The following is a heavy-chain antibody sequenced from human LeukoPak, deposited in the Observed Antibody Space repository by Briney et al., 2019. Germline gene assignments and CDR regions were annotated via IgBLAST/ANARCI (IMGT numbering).Heavy chain of an antibody. V-gene: IGHV3-7*03. Sequence: GGSLRLSCAASGFPFSSYSMTWVRQAPGKGLEWVTNIKPDGTTKFYVDSVKGRFTISRDNALSSLYLQMNSLRAEDTAIYYCARSIPYGTTWYGRSDYWGQGTLVTVSS. CDR1: GFPFSSYS. D-gene: IGHD6-13*01. J-gene: IGHJ4*02. CDR2: IKPDGTTK. CDR3: ARSIPYGTTWYGRSDY.